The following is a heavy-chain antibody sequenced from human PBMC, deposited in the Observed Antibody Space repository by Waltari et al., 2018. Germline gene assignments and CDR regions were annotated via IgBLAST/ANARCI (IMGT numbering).Heavy chain of an antibody. CDR1: GGPNSSSSYY. J-gene: IGHJ4*02. D-gene: IGHD1-7*01. V-gene: IGHV4-39*07. CDR3: ARERELRFPDY. CDR2: IYYSGST. Sequence: QLQLQESGPGLVKPSETLSLTCTVSGGPNSSSSYYWGWIRQPPGKGLEWIGSIYYSGSTYYNPSLKSRVTISVDTSKNQFSLKLSSVTAADTAVYYCARERELRFPDYWGQGTLVTVSS.